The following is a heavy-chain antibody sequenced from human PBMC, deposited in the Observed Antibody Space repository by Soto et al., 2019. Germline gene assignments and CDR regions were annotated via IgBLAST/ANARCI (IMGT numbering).Heavy chain of an antibody. CDR2: ISGSAGST. CDR3: AKNGDPSSSPSPH. Sequence: EVQLLESGGGLVQPGGSLRLSCAASGFTFTTYAMSWVRQAPGKGLEWVSAISGSAGSTYYADSVKGRFTISRDNSKNPLPLKRTSRRAETPAVYYGAKNGDPSSSPSPHGGRGPLVSVSS. CDR1: GFTFTTYA. V-gene: IGHV3-23*01. J-gene: IGHJ4*02. D-gene: IGHD7-27*01.